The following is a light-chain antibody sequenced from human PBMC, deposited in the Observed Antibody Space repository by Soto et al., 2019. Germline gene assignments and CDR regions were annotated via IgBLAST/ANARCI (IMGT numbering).Light chain of an antibody. Sequence: EIVMTQAPVTLSVSPGEIVTLFCRASQSVSGHLAWYQQKPGQATMLIISGASTRPTGIPPRFSGRGSGTEFTLTISSLQSEDFAVYYCHQYHYWWTFGQGTKVEIK. V-gene: IGKV3-15*01. CDR3: HQYHYWWT. CDR1: QSVSGH. J-gene: IGKJ1*01. CDR2: GAS.